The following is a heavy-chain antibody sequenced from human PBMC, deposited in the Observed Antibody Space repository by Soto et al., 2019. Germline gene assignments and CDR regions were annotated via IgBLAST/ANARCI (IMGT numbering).Heavy chain of an antibody. CDR3: SRYFTPPTELLAY. Sequence: PGGSLRLSCASSGFTFSSYGMHWVRQAPGKGLEWVAVIWYDGSNKYYADSVKGRFTISRDNSKNTLYLQMNSLRAEDTAVYYCSRYFTPPTELLAYCGQGSPVIV. CDR2: IWYDGSNK. D-gene: IGHD3-10*01. CDR1: GFTFSSYG. J-gene: IGHJ4*02. V-gene: IGHV3-33*01.